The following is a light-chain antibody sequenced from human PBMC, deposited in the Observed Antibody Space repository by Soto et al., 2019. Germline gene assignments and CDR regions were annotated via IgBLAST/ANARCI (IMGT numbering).Light chain of an antibody. CDR1: QSISSW. V-gene: IGKV1-5*03. Sequence: DIQMTQSPSTLSASVGDRVTITCGASQSISSWLAWYQQKPGKAPKLLIYKASSLESGVPSRFSGSGSGTEFTLTISSLQPDDFATYYCQQYNSYPWTIGQGTKVDIK. J-gene: IGKJ1*01. CDR2: KAS. CDR3: QQYNSYPWT.